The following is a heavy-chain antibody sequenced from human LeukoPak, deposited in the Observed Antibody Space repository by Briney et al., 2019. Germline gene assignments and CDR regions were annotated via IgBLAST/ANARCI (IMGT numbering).Heavy chain of an antibody. J-gene: IGHJ4*02. V-gene: IGHV4-30-2*01. CDR3: ARDSLMLRGVTGFDY. D-gene: IGHD3-10*01. Sequence: SETLSLTCTVSGGSISSGGYYWSWIRQPPGKGLEWIGYIYHSGSTYYNPSLKSRVTISVDRSKNQFSLKLSSVTAADTAVYYCARDSLMLRGVTGFDYWGQGALVTVSS. CDR1: GGSISSGGYY. CDR2: IYHSGST.